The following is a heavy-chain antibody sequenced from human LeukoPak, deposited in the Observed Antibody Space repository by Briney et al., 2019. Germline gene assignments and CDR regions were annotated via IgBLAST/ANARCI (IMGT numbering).Heavy chain of an antibody. J-gene: IGHJ4*02. Sequence: GGSLKLSCAAPGFPFDVFAMHWVRQAPGKGLGWVSLIRGDGGSTYYADSVKGRFTISRDNSKNSLYLQMNSLRTEDTALYFCAKGRPTISDPGVLDYWGQGTLVTVSS. V-gene: IGHV3-43*02. CDR3: AKGRPTISDPGVLDY. D-gene: IGHD4/OR15-4a*01. CDR2: IRGDGGST. CDR1: GFPFDVFA.